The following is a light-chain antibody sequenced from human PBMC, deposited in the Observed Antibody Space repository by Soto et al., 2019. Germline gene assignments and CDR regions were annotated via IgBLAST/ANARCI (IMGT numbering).Light chain of an antibody. Sequence: DIQMTQSPSTLSASVGDRVTITCRASQSISSWLAWYQQRPGKAPKVLIYKASTLKSGVPSRFSGSGSGTEFTLTISSLQPDDFATYYCQHYNSYSEAFGQWTKVDIK. J-gene: IGKJ1*01. CDR1: QSISSW. CDR3: QHYNSYSEA. CDR2: KAS. V-gene: IGKV1-5*03.